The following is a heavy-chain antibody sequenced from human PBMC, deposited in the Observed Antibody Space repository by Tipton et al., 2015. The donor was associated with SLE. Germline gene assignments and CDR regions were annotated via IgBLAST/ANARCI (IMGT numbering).Heavy chain of an antibody. CDR3: ARGTNYAFDI. D-gene: IGHD1/OR15-1a*01. J-gene: IGHJ3*02. V-gene: IGHV3-30*02. CDR1: GVSLSNTA. Sequence: SLRLSCVVSGVSLSNTAMDWVRQAPGMGLEWMSFIQTDGVDKNYVDSVKGRFTISRGISKNTLYLEINSLTIEDTGIYYCARGTNYAFDIWGQGTMVTVSS. CDR2: IQTDGVDK.